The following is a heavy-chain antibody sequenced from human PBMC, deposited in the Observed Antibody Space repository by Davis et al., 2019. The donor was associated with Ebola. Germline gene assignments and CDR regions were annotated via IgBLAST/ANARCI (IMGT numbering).Heavy chain of an antibody. CDR1: GDSVSSGG. J-gene: IGHJ6*04. CDR3: ARGWLRGGMDV. Sequence: HSQTLSLTCAISGDSVSSGGWNWIRQSPSRGLEWLGRTYYSSKWYYHYAVSVKSRIIINPDTSKNQFSLQLNSVIPDDTALYYCARGWLRGGMDVWGEGTTVTVPS. D-gene: IGHD5-18*01. CDR2: TYYSSKWYY. V-gene: IGHV6-1*01.